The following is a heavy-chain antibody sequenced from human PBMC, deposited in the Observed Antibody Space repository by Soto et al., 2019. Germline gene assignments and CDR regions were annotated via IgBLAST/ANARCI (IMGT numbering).Heavy chain of an antibody. V-gene: IGHV4-4*02. Sequence: SEPLSPTGVASGASTVSTHGWSWVRQNAGTGLELIGEVYYTGSTNYNPSLKNRVTISLDKSNNQFSLKLSSVTAADTAVYYCATLPLPIVVTNLAIHAWGQGTAVTVSS. CDR2: VYYTGST. CDR1: GASTVSTHG. CDR3: ATLPLPIVVTNLAIHA. D-gene: IGHD2-21*01. J-gene: IGHJ4*02.